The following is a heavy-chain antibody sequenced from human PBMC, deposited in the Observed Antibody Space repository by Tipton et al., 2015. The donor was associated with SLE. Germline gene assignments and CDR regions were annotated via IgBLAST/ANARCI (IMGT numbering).Heavy chain of an antibody. D-gene: IGHD1-26*01. CDR3: ARLTWSNGPFEY. CDR1: DDSISGYY. J-gene: IGHJ4*02. V-gene: IGHV4-59*08. Sequence: LRLSCTVSDDSISGYYWSWIRQPPGKGLEWIGYIGHSGSTNYNPSLNSRVTMSIDTSKNQFSLKLTSVTAADTALYYCARLTWSNGPFEYWGQGTLVTVSS. CDR2: IGHSGST.